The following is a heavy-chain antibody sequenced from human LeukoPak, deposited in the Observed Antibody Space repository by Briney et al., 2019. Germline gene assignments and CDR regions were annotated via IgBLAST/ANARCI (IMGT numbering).Heavy chain of an antibody. Sequence: VASVKVSCTASGYTFTSYYLHWVRQAPGQGLEWMGIINPSAGSTSYAQKFQGRVTMTRDTSTSTVYMELSSLRSEDTAVYYCARKGDIAVAGLGLDHCGQGTLVTVSS. CDR2: INPSAGST. V-gene: IGHV1-46*01. CDR1: GYTFTSYY. D-gene: IGHD6-19*01. CDR3: ARKGDIAVAGLGLDH. J-gene: IGHJ4*02.